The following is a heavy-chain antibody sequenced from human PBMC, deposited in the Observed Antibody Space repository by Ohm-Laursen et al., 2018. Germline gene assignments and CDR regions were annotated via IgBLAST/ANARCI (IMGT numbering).Heavy chain of an antibody. CDR3: GRSPDFSRFPYYFDY. CDR1: GFNFTTYA. J-gene: IGHJ4*02. CDR2: ISGSASRT. Sequence: SLRLSCAASGFNFTTYAMSWVRQAPGKGLEWVSAISGSASRTYYAASVKGRFTVSRDNSKNTLHLQMNSLSAEDTAVYYCGRSPDFSRFPYYFDYWGQGSLVTVSS. V-gene: IGHV3-23*01. D-gene: IGHD3/OR15-3a*01.